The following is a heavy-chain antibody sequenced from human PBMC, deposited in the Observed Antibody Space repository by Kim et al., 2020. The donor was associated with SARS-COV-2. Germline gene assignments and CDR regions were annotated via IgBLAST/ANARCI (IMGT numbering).Heavy chain of an antibody. CDR2: IKGDASEK. V-gene: IGHV3-7*01. D-gene: IGHD2-2*01. J-gene: IGHJ4*02. Sequence: GGSLRLSCVASGFTFHNYWMSWVRQAPGKGLEWVANIKGDASEKNYVASVKGRFTISRDNAKNSLYLQMNRLRAEDTAMYYCGRERSASATAMPFWGQGT. CDR3: GRERSASATAMPF. CDR1: GFTFHNYW.